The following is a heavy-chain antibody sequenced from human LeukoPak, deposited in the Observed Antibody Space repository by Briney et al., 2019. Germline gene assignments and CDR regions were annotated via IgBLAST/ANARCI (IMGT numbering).Heavy chain of an antibody. V-gene: IGHV4-4*09. CDR3: ARVVHWLEKYYYYYYMDV. Sequence: TSETLSLTSTVSGDSIRSSYWSWIRQSPGKGLEWIGYISTSGNTNYNPSLKRRVTISVDTSKNQFSLKLSSVTAADTAVYYCARVVHWLEKYYYYYYMDVWGKGTTVTVSS. CDR1: GDSIRSSY. D-gene: IGHD2-8*01. CDR2: ISTSGNT. J-gene: IGHJ6*03.